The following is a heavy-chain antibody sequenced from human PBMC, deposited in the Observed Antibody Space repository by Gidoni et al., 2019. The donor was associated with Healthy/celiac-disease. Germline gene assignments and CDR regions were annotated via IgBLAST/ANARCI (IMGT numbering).Heavy chain of an antibody. CDR3: ARLDGAPGV. CDR1: GCSISRSSSY. Sequence: HLQLQESGPGLVKPSETLSLTCTVSGCSISRSSSYWGWIRQPPGKWLEWIGSINYSGSTYYHPSLKSRVTISVDTSKNQCARKLSSVTAADTAVYYCARLDGAPGVWGQGTTVTVSS. V-gene: IGHV4-39*01. CDR2: INYSGST. J-gene: IGHJ6*02. D-gene: IGHD4-17*01.